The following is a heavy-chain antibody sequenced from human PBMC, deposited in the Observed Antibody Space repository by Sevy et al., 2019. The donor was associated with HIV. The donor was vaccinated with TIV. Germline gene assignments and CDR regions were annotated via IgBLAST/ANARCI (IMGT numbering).Heavy chain of an antibody. CDR3: AKAWTQLSDWYGELDY. V-gene: IGHV3-23*01. D-gene: IGHD6-19*01. J-gene: IGHJ4*02. CDR2: VSISGPNT. Sequence: GGSLRLSCAASGFTFSNYAMSWVRQAPGKGLEWVSSVSISGPNTYYADSVKGRFTISRDNSKNTMYLQMNSLRAEDTAVYYCAKAWTQLSDWYGELDYWGQGSLVTVSS. CDR1: GFTFSNYA.